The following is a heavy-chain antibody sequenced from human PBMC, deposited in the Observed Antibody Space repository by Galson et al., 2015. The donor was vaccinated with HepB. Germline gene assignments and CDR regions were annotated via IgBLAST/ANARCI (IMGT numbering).Heavy chain of an antibody. V-gene: IGHV3-21*01. J-gene: IGHJ3*02. CDR3: ARDGWGPGYCSSTSCLLKTDAFDI. Sequence: SLRLSCAASGFTFSSYAMNWVRQAPGKGLEWVSSISSSSSYIYYADSVKGRFTISRDNAKNSLYLQMNSLRAEDTAVYYCARDGWGPGYCSSTSCLLKTDAFDIWGQGTMVTVSS. CDR1: GFTFSSYA. CDR2: ISSSSSYI. D-gene: IGHD2-2*03.